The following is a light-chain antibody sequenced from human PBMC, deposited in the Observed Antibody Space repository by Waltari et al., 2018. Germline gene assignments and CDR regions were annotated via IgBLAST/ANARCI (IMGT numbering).Light chain of an antibody. CDR2: GTS. Sequence: AIQMTQSPSSLSASVGDRVTITCRASQDIGNDLGWYQQKPGKAPKLLIYGTSSVASGVPSRFSGSRSGTDFTLTISSLQPEDFATYYCLQDSSYPRTFGQGTKVEIK. CDR3: LQDSSYPRT. CDR1: QDIGND. J-gene: IGKJ1*01. V-gene: IGKV1-6*01.